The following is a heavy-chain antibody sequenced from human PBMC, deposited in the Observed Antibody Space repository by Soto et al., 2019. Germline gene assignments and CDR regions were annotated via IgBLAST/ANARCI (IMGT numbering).Heavy chain of an antibody. CDR3: ARVTRYYHGSGSHYFDY. Sequence: PSQTLSLTCAISGDSVSSNSAAWNWIRQSPSGGLEWLGRTYYRSKWYNDYAVSVKSRITINPDTSKNQFSLQLNSVTPEDTAVYYCARVTRYYHGSGSHYFDYWGQGTLVTVSS. D-gene: IGHD3-10*01. J-gene: IGHJ4*02. CDR1: GDSVSSNSAA. V-gene: IGHV6-1*01. CDR2: TYYRSKWYN.